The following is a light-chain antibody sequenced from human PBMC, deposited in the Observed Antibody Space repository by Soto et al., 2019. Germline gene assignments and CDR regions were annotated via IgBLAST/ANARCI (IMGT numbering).Light chain of an antibody. J-gene: IGLJ1*01. CDR1: SGHSSYA. CDR2: LNSDGSH. V-gene: IGLV4-69*01. CDR3: QTWGTGIHYV. Sequence: QPVLTQSPSASASLGASVKLTCTLSSGHSSYAIAWHQQQPEKGPRYLMKLNSDGSHSKGDGIPDRFSGSSSVAERYLTISSLQSEDEADYYCQTWGTGIHYVFGTGTKVTVL.